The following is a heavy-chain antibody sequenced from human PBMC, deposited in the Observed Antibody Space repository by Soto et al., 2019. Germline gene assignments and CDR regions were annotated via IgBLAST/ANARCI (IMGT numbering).Heavy chain of an antibody. CDR1: GFTFSSYE. J-gene: IGHJ4*02. D-gene: IGHD3-3*01. Sequence: EVQLVESGGGLVQPGGSLRLSCAASGFTFSSYEMNWVRQAPGKGLEWVSYISSSGSTIYYADSVKGRFTISRDNAKNSLYLQMNSLRAEDTAVYYCARVARYLLEWLSSHIGRPDYWGQGTLVTVSS. V-gene: IGHV3-48*03. CDR3: ARVARYLLEWLSSHIGRPDY. CDR2: ISSSGSTI.